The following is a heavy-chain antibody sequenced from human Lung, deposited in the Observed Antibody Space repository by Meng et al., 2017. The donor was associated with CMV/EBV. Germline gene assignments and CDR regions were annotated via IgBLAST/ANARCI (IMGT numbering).Heavy chain of an antibody. CDR1: GFTVSSNY. V-gene: IGHV3-53*01. Sequence: GESXKISCAASGFTVSSNYMSWVRQAPGKGLEWVSVIYSGGSTYYADSVKGRFTISRDNSKNTLYLQMNSLRAEDTAVYYCASTPQRRTTYNDYWGQGTRVTCAS. CDR2: IYSGGST. J-gene: IGHJ4*02. D-gene: IGHD2/OR15-2a*01. CDR3: ASTPQRRTTYNDY.